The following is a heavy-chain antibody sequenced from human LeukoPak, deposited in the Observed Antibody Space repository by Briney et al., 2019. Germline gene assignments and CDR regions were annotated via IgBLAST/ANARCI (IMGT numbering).Heavy chain of an antibody. CDR3: ARDDDVRSGWGH. Sequence: GGSLRLSCTASGFPFSTYWLSWVRQAPGKGLEWVANINQDGSGEYYAGSVKGRFTIARDNAKNSLYLQMNSLRAEDTAVYYCARDDDVRSGWGHWGRGTLVTVSS. D-gene: IGHD3-3*01. V-gene: IGHV3-7*01. CDR2: INQDGSGE. J-gene: IGHJ4*02. CDR1: GFPFSTYW.